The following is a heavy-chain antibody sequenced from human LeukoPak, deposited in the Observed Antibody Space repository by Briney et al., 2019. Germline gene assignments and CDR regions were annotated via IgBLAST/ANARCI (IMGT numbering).Heavy chain of an antibody. CDR2: IGSSSTSI. V-gene: IGHV3-21*04. Sequence: GGSLRLSCSASGITFTGHSMNWVRQAPGKGLEWVSAIGSSSTSIYYADSVKGRFTISRDNAKNSLYLQMNSLRAEDTAVYYCARERGYSNYANFDYWGQGTLVTVSS. D-gene: IGHD4-11*01. CDR1: GITFTGHS. CDR3: ARERGYSNYANFDY. J-gene: IGHJ4*02.